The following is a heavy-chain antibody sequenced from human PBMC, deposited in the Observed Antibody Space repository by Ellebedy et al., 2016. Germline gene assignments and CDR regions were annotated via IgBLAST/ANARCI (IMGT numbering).Heavy chain of an antibody. CDR3: ARRDDFWSGFDY. J-gene: IGHJ4*02. D-gene: IGHD3-3*01. Sequence: SETLSLTXTVSGGSISSSSYYWGWIRQPPGKGLEWIGSIYHSGSTYYNPSLKSRVTISIDTSKNQFSLKLSSVTAADTAVYYCARRDDFWSGFDYWGQGTLVTVSS. V-gene: IGHV4-39*07. CDR2: IYHSGST. CDR1: GGSISSSSYY.